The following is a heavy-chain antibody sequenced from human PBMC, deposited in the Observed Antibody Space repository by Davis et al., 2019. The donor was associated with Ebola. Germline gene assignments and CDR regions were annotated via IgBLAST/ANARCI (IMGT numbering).Heavy chain of an antibody. CDR1: GGSISNYY. J-gene: IGHJ5*02. CDR3: ARAPYSSRNWFVP. V-gene: IGHV4-59*01. CDR2: IYNSGST. Sequence: SETLSPTCTVSGGSISNYYWSWIRQPPGKGLEWIGYIYNSGSTNYNPSLKSRVTISVDTSKNQFSLKLTSVTAADTAMYYCARAPYSSRNWFVPWGQGTLVTVSS. D-gene: IGHD6-13*01.